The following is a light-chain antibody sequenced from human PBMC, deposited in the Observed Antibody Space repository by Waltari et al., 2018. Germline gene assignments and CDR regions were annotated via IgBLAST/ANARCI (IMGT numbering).Light chain of an antibody. CDR2: DAS. CDR1: QSVSSY. J-gene: IGKJ1*01. Sequence: ELVLTPSPATLSLSPGDRATLSCRASQSVSSYLTWSQQKPGQAPMLLIYDASNRATGIPARCSGSCSGTYFTLTISSLDPEYFAVYYCQQRSNWPWTFGQGTKVEIK. V-gene: IGKV3-11*01. CDR3: QQRSNWPWT.